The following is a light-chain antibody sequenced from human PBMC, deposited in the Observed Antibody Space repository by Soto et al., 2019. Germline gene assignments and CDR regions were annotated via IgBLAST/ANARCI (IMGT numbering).Light chain of an antibody. J-gene: IGLJ2*01. V-gene: IGLV2-14*01. CDR2: EVS. Sequence: QSALTQPASVSGSPGQSITISCTGTSSDVGIYKYVSWYQQHPGKAPHLMTYEVSNRPSGVSKRFSGSKSGNTASLPISGLQAEDEADYYCSSYTSSSTVVFGGGTKVTVL. CDR3: SSYTSSSTVV. CDR1: SSDVGIYKY.